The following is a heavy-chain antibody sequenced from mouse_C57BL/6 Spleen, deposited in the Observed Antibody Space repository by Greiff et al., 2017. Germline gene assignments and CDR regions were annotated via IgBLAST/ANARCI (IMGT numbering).Heavy chain of an antibody. J-gene: IGHJ2*01. V-gene: IGHV5-9*01. CDR2: ISGGGGNT. Sequence: DVKLVESGGGLVKPGGSLKLSCAASGFTFSSYTMSWVRQTPEKRLEWVATISGGGGNTYYPDSVKGRFTISRDNAKNTLYLQMSSLRSEDTALYYCARIITTVVAYYFDYWGQGTTLTVSS. CDR1: GFTFSSYT. CDR3: ARIITTVVAYYFDY. D-gene: IGHD1-1*01.